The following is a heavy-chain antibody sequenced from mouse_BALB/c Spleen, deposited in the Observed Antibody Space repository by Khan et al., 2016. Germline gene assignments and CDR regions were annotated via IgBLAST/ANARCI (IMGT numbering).Heavy chain of an antibody. V-gene: IGHV2-5-1*01. D-gene: IGHD2-4*01. CDR3: AKSNYDVGYYAMDY. CDR2: IWRGGST. J-gene: IGHJ4*01. CDR1: GFSLTSYG. Sequence: QVQLKQSGPSLVQPSQSLSITCTVSGFSLTSYGVHWVRQSPGKGLEWLGVIWRGGSTDSNAAFMSRLSITKDNSKSQVFFKMNSLQADDTAIYYCAKSNYDVGYYAMDYWGQGTSVTVSS.